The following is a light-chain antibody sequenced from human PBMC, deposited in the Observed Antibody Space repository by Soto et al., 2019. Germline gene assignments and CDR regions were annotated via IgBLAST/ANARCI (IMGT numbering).Light chain of an antibody. CDR3: QQYGSSGT. V-gene: IGKV3-20*01. CDR1: QSVSNNY. Sequence: EIVXTXXXXXLXXXPXERXXXSRRASQSVSNNYLAWYQQKPGQAPRLLIYGASNRATGIPDRFSGSGSGTDFTLTISRLEPEDFAVYYCQQYGSSGTFGQGTKVDIK. CDR2: GAS. J-gene: IGKJ1*01.